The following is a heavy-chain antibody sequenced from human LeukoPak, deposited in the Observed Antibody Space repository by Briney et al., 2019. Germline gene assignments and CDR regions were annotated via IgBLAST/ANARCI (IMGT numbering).Heavy chain of an antibody. CDR3: ARGSSGYETYYYYYYMDV. CDR1: GGSISSYY. Sequence: SETLSLTCTVSGGSISSYYWSWIRQPPGKGLEWIGYIYYSGSTNYIPSLKSRVTISVDTSKNQFSLKLSSVTAADTAVYYCARGSSGYETYYYYYYMDVWGKGTTVTVSS. J-gene: IGHJ6*03. CDR2: IYYSGST. D-gene: IGHD5-12*01. V-gene: IGHV4-59*01.